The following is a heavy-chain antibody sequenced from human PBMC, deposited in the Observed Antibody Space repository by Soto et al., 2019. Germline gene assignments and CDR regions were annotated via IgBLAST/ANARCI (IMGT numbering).Heavy chain of an antibody. J-gene: IGHJ4*02. CDR1: GFTFSNAW. CDR2: IKSKTDGGTT. D-gene: IGHD3-22*01. V-gene: IGHV3-15*07. CDR3: TTDGGLYYYDSSGYSYYFDY. Sequence: EVQLVESGGGLVKPGGSLRLSCAASGFTFSNAWMNWVRQAPGKGLEWVGRIKSKTDGGTTDYAAPVKGRFTISRDDSKNTLSLQMNSLKTKDTAVYYCTTDGGLYYYDSSGYSYYFDYWGQGTLVTVSS.